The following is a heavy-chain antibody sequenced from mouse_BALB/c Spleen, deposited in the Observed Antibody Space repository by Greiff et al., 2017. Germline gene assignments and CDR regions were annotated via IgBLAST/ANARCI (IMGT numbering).Heavy chain of an antibody. D-gene: IGHD2-1*01. Sequence: VQLKESGPGLVKPSQSLSLTCTVTGYSITSDYAWNWIRQFPGNKLEWMGYISYSGSTSYNPSLKSRISITRDTSKNQFFLQLNSVTTEDTATYYCARKNYGNYGAYWGQGTLVTVSA. V-gene: IGHV3-2*02. J-gene: IGHJ3*01. CDR3: ARKNYGNYGAY. CDR2: ISYSGST. CDR1: GYSITSDYA.